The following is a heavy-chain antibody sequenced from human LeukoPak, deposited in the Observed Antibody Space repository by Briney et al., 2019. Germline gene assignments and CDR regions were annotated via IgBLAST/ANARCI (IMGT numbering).Heavy chain of an antibody. D-gene: IGHD5-18*01. CDR2: IIPIFGTA. CDR3: ARDSGYSYGLHTDAFDI. J-gene: IGHJ3*02. V-gene: IGHV1-69*13. Sequence: HRASVKVSCKASGGTFSSYAISWVRQAPGQGLEWMGGIIPIFGTANYAQKFQGRVTITADESTSTAYMELSSLRSEDTAVYYCARDSGYSYGLHTDAFDIWGQGTMVTVSS. CDR1: GGTFSSYA.